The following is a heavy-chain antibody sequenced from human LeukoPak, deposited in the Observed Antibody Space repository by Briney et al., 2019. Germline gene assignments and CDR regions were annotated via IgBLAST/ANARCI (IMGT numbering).Heavy chain of an antibody. CDR2: IKSKTDGGTT. CDR3: TTVLTNDYYYMDV. J-gene: IGHJ6*03. V-gene: IGHV3-15*01. CDR1: GFTFSNAW. Sequence: GGSLRLSCATSGFTFSNAWMSWVRQAPGKGLEWVGRIKSKTDGGTTDYAAPVKGRFTISRDDSKNTLYLQMNSLKTEDTAVYYCTTVLTNDYYYMDVWGKGTTVTVSS. D-gene: IGHD2-21*02.